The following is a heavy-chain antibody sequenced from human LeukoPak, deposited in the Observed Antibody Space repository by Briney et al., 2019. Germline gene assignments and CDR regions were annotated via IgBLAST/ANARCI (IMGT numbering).Heavy chain of an antibody. V-gene: IGHV4-39*07. J-gene: IGHJ5*02. D-gene: IGHD5-24*01. CDR2: IYHIGST. CDR1: GGSITSSSYY. Sequence: SETLSLTCTVSGGSITSSSYYWGWIRQPPGEGLEWIGSIYHIGSTYYNPSLKSRVTISVDTSKDQFSLKLSSVTAADTAVYYCAREGRDGYLSWGQGTLVTVSS. CDR3: AREGRDGYLS.